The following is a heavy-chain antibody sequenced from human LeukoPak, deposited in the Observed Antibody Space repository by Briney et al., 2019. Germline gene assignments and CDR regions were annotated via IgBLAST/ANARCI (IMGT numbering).Heavy chain of an antibody. CDR3: ALNWNGDY. D-gene: IGHD1-1*01. CDR1: GFTVSSNY. Sequence: GGSLRLSCAVSGFTVSSNYMSWVRQAPGKGLEWVSVLYSGGNTYYADSVKGRFTISRDNSKNTLYLQMGSLRAEDMAVYYCALNWNGDYWGQGTLVTVSS. J-gene: IGHJ4*02. CDR2: LYSGGNT. V-gene: IGHV3-53*05.